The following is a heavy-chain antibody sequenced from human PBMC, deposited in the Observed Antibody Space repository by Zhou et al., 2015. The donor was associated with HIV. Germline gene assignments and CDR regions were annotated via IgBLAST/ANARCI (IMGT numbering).Heavy chain of an antibody. V-gene: IGHV1-69*12. D-gene: IGHD6-19*01. CDR3: ARVSSSSGWPDAFDI. CDR1: GGTFSNYG. CDR2: IIPIFGTA. J-gene: IGHJ3*02. Sequence: QVQLVQSGAEVKKPRSSVKVSCKASGGTFSNYGISWVRQAPGQGLEWMGGIIPIFGTANYAQKFQGRVTITADESTSTAYMELSSLRSEDTAVYYCARVSSSSGWPDAFDIWGQGTMVTVSS.